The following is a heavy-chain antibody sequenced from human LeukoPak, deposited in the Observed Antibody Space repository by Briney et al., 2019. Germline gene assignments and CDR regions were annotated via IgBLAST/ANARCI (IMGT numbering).Heavy chain of an antibody. Sequence: GGSLRLSCAASGFTFSNYGMHWVRQAPGKGLEWVASIRYDGFNKYYADSLKGRFTISRDNSKNTLYLQMNSLRAEDTGVYYCAKKTIVGATVDAFDIWGQGTMVIVSS. V-gene: IGHV3-30*02. J-gene: IGHJ3*02. CDR1: GFTFSNYG. CDR2: IRYDGFNK. D-gene: IGHD1-26*01. CDR3: AKKTIVGATVDAFDI.